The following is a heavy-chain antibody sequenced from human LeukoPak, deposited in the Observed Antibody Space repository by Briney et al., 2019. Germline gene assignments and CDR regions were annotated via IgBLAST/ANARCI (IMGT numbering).Heavy chain of an antibody. CDR2: IGGSGGST. CDR1: GFTFSSYA. CDR3: AKSPAAIRKVFDY. D-gene: IGHD2-2*01. V-gene: IGHV3-23*01. Sequence: GGSLRLSCAASGFTFSSYAMSWVRQAPGKGLEWVSAIGGSGGSTYYADSVKGRFTISRDNSKNTLYLQMNSLRAEDTAVYYCAKSPAAIRKVFDYWGQGTLVTVSS. J-gene: IGHJ4*02.